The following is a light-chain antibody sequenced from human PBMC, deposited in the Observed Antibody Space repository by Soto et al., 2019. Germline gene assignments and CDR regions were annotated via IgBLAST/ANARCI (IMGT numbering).Light chain of an antibody. Sequence: DIQMTQSPSTLSASVGDRVTITCRASQSISSWLAWYQQKPGKAPKLLIYDASSLESGVPSRFSGSGSGTEFTLTISSLQSEDFATYYCQQYNNWPAITFGQGTRLEIK. V-gene: IGKV1-5*01. CDR3: QQYNNWPAIT. CDR1: QSISSW. J-gene: IGKJ5*01. CDR2: DAS.